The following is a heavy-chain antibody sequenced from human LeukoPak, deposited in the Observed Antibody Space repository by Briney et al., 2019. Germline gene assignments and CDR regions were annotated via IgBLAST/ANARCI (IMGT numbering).Heavy chain of an antibody. Sequence: GGSLRLSCTASGITFGDYAVSWVRQAPGKGLEWESFIRVKAFGRTTEYAASVKGRFTISRDDSNNIAYLQMNSLKTEDTAVYFCTRDHNNVFDYWGQGTLVTVSS. D-gene: IGHD1-14*01. CDR1: GITFGDYA. CDR2: IRVKAFGRTT. CDR3: TRDHNNVFDY. V-gene: IGHV3-49*04. J-gene: IGHJ4*02.